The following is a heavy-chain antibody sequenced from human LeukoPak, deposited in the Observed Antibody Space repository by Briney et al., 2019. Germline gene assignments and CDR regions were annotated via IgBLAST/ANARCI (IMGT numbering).Heavy chain of an antibody. Sequence: GRSLRLPCAASGFTFSDYNMNWVRQAPGKGLEWVSSISSSSYYIYYADSVKGRFTISRDNAKNSLYLQMNSLRAEDTAVYYCARDWRGTPDYWGQGTLVTVSS. J-gene: IGHJ4*02. CDR3: ARDWRGTPDY. V-gene: IGHV3-21*01. CDR1: GFTFSDYN. CDR2: ISSSSYYI.